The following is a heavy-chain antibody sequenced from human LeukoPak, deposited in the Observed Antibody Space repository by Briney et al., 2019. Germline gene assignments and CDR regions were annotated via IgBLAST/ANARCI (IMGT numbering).Heavy chain of an antibody. D-gene: IGHD6-6*01. CDR3: ARGLAAHY. J-gene: IGHJ4*02. Sequence: SETLSLTCTVSGGSISSGSYYWSWIRQPPGKGLEWIGEINHSGSTNYNPSLKSRVTISVDTSKNQFSLKLSSVTAADTAVYYCARGLAAHYWGQGTLVTVSS. CDR2: INHSGST. CDR1: GGSISSGSYY. V-gene: IGHV4-39*07.